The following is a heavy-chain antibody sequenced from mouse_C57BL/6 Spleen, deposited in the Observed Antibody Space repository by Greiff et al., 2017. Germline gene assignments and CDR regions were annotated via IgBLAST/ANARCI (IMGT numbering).Heavy chain of an antibody. CDR1: GYTFTSYW. CDR3: ARGYYGSSYGYFDV. J-gene: IGHJ1*03. Sequence: VQLQQPGAELVKPGASVKLSCKASGYTFTSYWMHWVKQRPGQGLEWIGMIHPNSGSTNYNEKFKSKATLTVDKSSSTAYMQLSSLTSEDSAVYYCARGYYGSSYGYFDVWGTGTTGTVSS. CDR2: IHPNSGST. V-gene: IGHV1-64*01. D-gene: IGHD1-1*01.